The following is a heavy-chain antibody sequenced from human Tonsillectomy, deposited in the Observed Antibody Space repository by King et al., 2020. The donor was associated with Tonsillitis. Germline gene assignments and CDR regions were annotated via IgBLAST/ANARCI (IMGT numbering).Heavy chain of an antibody. J-gene: IGHJ4*02. CDR2: ISYDGSNK. Sequence: VQLVESGGGVVQPGRPLRLPCAASGFTFSSYDMHWVRQAPGKGLEWVAVISYDGSNKFYADSVKRRFTISRENSKNTLYLQMNSLRAEDTAVYYCAKALDNQVDILTAYPFDYWGQGTLVTVSS. D-gene: IGHD3-9*01. CDR3: AKALDNQVDILTAYPFDY. V-gene: IGHV3-30*18. CDR1: GFTFSSYD.